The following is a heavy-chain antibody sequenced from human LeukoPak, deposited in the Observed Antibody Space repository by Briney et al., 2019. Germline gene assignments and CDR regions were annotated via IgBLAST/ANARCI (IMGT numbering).Heavy chain of an antibody. J-gene: IGHJ3*01. Sequence: SETLSLTCSVSGGSITSSDYYWGWIRRPPGKRLEWIASIYYTGTTSYNPSLKSRVTISVDTSNNQFSLRLSSVTAADTAVYFCARHLYFYDASGHIFDVWGQGTVLTVSS. D-gene: IGHD2/OR15-2a*01. CDR3: ARHLYFYDASGHIFDV. V-gene: IGHV4-39*01. CDR1: GGSITSSDYY. CDR2: IYYTGTT.